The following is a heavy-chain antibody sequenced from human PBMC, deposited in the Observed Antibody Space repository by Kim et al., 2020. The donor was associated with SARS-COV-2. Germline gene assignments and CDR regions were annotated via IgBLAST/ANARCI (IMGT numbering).Heavy chain of an antibody. D-gene: IGHD3-16*02. CDR3: ARDPLRLGELSPLEAFDD. CDR1: GFTFSSYA. CDR2: ISSDGSNK. Sequence: GGSLRLSCAASGFTFSSYAMHWVRQAPGKGLEWVAAISSDGSNKYYADSVRGRSTISRDNDKDTLYLQMNSLRAEDAAVYYCARDPLRLGELSPLEAFDDWGQGTPVTVSS. V-gene: IGHV3-30*04. J-gene: IGHJ4*02.